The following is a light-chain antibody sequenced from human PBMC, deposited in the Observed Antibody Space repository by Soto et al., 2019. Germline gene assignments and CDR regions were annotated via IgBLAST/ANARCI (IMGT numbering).Light chain of an antibody. J-gene: IGLJ1*01. CDR1: SSDVGAYNY. Sequence: QSALTQPASVSGPPGQSITISCTGTSSDVGAYNYVSWYQHHPGKAPRLVIYDVTNRPSGISHRFSGSKSGNTASLTISGLQAEDEADYYCSSYTSSSTLYVFGTGTKVTVL. CDR3: SSYTSSSTLYV. V-gene: IGLV2-14*01. CDR2: DVT.